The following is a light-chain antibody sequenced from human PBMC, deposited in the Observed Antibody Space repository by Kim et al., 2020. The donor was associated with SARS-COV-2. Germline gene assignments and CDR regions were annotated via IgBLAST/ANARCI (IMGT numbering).Light chain of an antibody. Sequence: PGGHFTLPFVSSTGPVTSGHFPYWFQQKPGQAPRTLLYDTGNRHSWTPARFSGSLLGGKAALTLSAAQPEDEADYYCLLSYSDSRVFGGGTQLTV. CDR2: DTG. V-gene: IGLV7-46*01. CDR1: TGPVTSGHF. J-gene: IGLJ2*01. CDR3: LLSYSDSRV.